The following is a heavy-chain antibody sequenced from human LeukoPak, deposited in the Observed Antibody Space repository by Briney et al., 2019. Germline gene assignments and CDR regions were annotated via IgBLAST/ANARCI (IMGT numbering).Heavy chain of an antibody. D-gene: IGHD3-22*01. Sequence: SETLSLTCTVSGGYISSSSYYWGWIRQPPGKGLEWTGSIYYSGSTYYNPSLKSRVTISVDTSKNQFSLKLSSVTAADTAVYYCASGAYYYDSSGYYSGPPDLWGQGTLVTVSS. V-gene: IGHV4-39*01. CDR1: GGYISSSSYY. CDR2: IYYSGST. CDR3: ASGAYYYDSSGYYSGPPDL. J-gene: IGHJ5*02.